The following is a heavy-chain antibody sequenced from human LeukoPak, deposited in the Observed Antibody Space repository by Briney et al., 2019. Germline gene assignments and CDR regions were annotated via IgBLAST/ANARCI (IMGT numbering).Heavy chain of an antibody. Sequence: SETLSLTCAVSGGSVSSGGYSWSWIRQPPGKGLEWIGYIYHSGSTYYNPSLKSRVTISVDRSKNQFSLKLSSVTAADTAVYYCASSSGYYYYDYWGQGTLVTVSS. CDR1: GGSVSSGGYS. CDR3: ASSSGYYYYDY. J-gene: IGHJ4*02. D-gene: IGHD3-22*01. CDR2: IYHSGST. V-gene: IGHV4-30-2*01.